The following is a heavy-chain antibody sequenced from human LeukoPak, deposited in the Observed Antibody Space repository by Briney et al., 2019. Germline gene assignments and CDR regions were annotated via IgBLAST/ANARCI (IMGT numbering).Heavy chain of an antibody. CDR1: GGSFSNHY. CDR3: ARGNYVDWFDP. Sequence: PSETLSLTCTVSGGSFSNHYWSWIRQPPGKGLEWIGYIYHTGSTNYNPSLKSRVTISVDTSKNQFSLNLSSVTAADTAVYYCARGNYVDWFDPWGQGTQVTVSS. D-gene: IGHD1-7*01. J-gene: IGHJ5*02. V-gene: IGHV4-59*11. CDR2: IYHTGST.